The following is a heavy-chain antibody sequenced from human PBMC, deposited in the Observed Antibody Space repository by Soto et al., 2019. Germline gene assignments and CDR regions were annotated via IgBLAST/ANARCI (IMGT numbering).Heavy chain of an antibody. V-gene: IGHV3-23*01. CDR2: LNSNGVIT. CDR3: AKEVTSCCYPGFDS. J-gene: IGHJ4*02. CDR1: GFTFSSYA. D-gene: IGHD2-2*01. Sequence: EVQLLESGGGLVQPGGSLRLSCAASGFTFSSYAMGWVRQAPGKGLECVSLLNSNGVITYYTDSAKGRFTISRDNSMNTLFLQMNSLRAEDTAIYYCAKEVTSCCYPGFDSWGQGTLVTVSS.